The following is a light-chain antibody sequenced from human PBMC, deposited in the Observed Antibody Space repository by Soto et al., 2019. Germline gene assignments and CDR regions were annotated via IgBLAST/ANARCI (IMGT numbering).Light chain of an antibody. V-gene: IGLV7-46*01. CDR2: DTN. J-gene: IGLJ2*01. Sequence: QALVTQEPSLTVSPGGTVTLTCGSSTGAVTTSHYPYWFQQRPGQAPRTLIYDTNNKHSWTPARFSGSLLGGKAALTLSGAQPEDEAEYYCLLSYGGGRRVFGGGTKLTVL. CDR1: TGAVTTSHY. CDR3: LLSYGGGRRV.